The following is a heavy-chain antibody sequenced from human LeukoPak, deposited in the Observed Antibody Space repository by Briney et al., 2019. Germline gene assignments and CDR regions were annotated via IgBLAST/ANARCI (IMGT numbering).Heavy chain of an antibody. Sequence: PGGSLRLSCAASGFTFSSYGMHWVRQAPGKGLEWVAVISYDGSNKYYADSVKGRFTISRDNSKNTLYLQMNSLRAEDTAVYYCARVRAAAGLYNWFDPWGQGTLVTVSS. CDR3: ARVRAAAGLYNWFDP. D-gene: IGHD6-13*01. J-gene: IGHJ5*02. CDR2: ISYDGSNK. V-gene: IGHV3-30*03. CDR1: GFTFSSYG.